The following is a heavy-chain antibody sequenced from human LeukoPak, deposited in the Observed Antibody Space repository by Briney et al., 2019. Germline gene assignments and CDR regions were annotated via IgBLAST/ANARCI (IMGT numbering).Heavy chain of an antibody. CDR2: IKQDGSEK. V-gene: IGHV3-7*03. CDR3: ARDKHYYGSGSYGNSWFDP. CDR1: GPTFSNYC. Sequence: GGSLRLSCAASGPTFSNYCMSWVRQAPGKGLEWVANIKQDGSEKYYVDSVKGRFTISRDNAKNSLYLQMNSLRAEDTAVYYCARDKHYYGSGSYGNSWFDPWGQGTLVTVSS. D-gene: IGHD3-10*01. J-gene: IGHJ5*02.